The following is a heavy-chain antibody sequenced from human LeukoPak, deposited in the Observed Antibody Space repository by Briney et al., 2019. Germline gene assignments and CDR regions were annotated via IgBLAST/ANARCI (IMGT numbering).Heavy chain of an antibody. Sequence: SETLSLTCTVSGGSISSSSYYWGWIRQPPGKGLEWIGNIYYSGSTYYSPSLKSRVTISVDTSKNQFSLKLSSVTATDTAVYYCARPVPSRLGWFDPWGQGILVTVSS. D-gene: IGHD1-1*01. CDR3: ARPVPSRLGWFDP. CDR1: GGSISSSSYY. J-gene: IGHJ5*02. CDR2: IYYSGST. V-gene: IGHV4-39*01.